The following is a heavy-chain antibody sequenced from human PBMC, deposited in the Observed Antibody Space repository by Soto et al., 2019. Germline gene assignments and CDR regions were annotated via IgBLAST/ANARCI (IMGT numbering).Heavy chain of an antibody. Sequence: SLRLSCGAAGVTFSSYGMHWVSKAPGKGLEWVAVISYDGSNKYSADSVKGRFTISRDNSKNTLYLQMNSLRAEDTAVYYCARASSAWYKDAFDIWGQGTMVTVSS. D-gene: IGHD6-19*01. CDR3: ARASSAWYKDAFDI. V-gene: IGHV3-30*19. CDR2: ISYDGSNK. CDR1: GVTFSSYG. J-gene: IGHJ3*02.